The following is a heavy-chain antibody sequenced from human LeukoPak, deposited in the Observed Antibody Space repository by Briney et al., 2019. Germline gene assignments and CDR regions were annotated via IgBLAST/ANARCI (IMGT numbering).Heavy chain of an antibody. J-gene: IGHJ4*02. CDR1: GGSFSGYY. CDR3: ARGRSSGWYYYDSSGYYRTGYYFDY. Sequence: PSETLSLTCAVYGGSFSGYYWSWIRQPPGKGLEWIGEINHSGSTNYNPSLKGRVTISADTSKNQFSLKLSSVTAADTAVYYCARGRSSGWYYYDSSGYYRTGYYFDYWGQGTLVTVSS. D-gene: IGHD3-22*01. CDR2: INHSGST. V-gene: IGHV4-34*01.